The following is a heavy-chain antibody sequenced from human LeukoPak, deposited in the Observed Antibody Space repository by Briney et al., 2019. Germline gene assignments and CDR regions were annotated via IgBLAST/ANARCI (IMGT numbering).Heavy chain of an antibody. V-gene: IGHV4-30-2*01. Sequence: PSETLSLTCDVSGGSISSGLYSWSWIRQPLGKGLEWIGYIYHTGSTYYNPSLKSRVTISVDTSKNQFSLRLSSVTAADTAVYYCARLQYCSGTRCYWSDPWGQGTLVTVSS. CDR1: GGSISSGLYS. D-gene: IGHD2-2*01. J-gene: IGHJ5*02. CDR3: ARLQYCSGTRCYWSDP. CDR2: IYHTGST.